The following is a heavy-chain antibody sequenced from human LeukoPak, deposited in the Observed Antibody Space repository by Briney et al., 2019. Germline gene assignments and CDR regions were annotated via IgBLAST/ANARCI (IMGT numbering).Heavy chain of an antibody. Sequence: GRSLRLSCVASGFSSSAYSPNWVRPAPGKGRGWLSYISGISTYTYYRDSRRGPFTLCRHHADDPPYLQMNSLSAEDTAVYYGARVAIGLAEYAHNENEYWGRGTLVTVSS. CDR3: ARVAIGLAEYAHNENEY. J-gene: IGHJ4*01. CDR1: GFSSSAYS. CDR2: ISGISTYT. V-gene: IGHV3-21*01. D-gene: IGHD2-2*01.